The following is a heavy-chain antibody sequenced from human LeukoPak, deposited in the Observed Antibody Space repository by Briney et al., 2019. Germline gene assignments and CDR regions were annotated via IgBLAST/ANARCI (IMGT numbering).Heavy chain of an antibody. Sequence: SETLSLTCTVSGGSISSSSYYWGWIRQPPGKGLEWIGSIYYSGSTYYNPSLKSRVTISVDTSKNQFSLKLSSVTAADTAVYYCARDSSGYKMGGDYYYYYMDVWGKGTTVTISS. CDR3: ARDSSGYKMGGDYYYYYMDV. D-gene: IGHD3-22*01. CDR1: GGSISSSSYY. CDR2: IYYSGST. J-gene: IGHJ6*03. V-gene: IGHV4-39*07.